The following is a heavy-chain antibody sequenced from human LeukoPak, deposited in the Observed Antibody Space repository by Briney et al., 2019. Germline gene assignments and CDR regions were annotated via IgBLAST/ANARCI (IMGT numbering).Heavy chain of an antibody. Sequence: SETLSLTCTVSGGSISSYYWSWIRQPPGEGLEWIGYIYYSGSTNYNPSLKSRVTISVDTSKNQFSLKLSSVTAADTAVYYCARDRGGTDLYYYYYGMDVWGQGTTVTVSS. CDR3: ARDRGGTDLYYYYYGMDV. J-gene: IGHJ6*02. CDR2: IYYSGST. V-gene: IGHV4-59*01. CDR1: GGSISSYY. D-gene: IGHD2-15*01.